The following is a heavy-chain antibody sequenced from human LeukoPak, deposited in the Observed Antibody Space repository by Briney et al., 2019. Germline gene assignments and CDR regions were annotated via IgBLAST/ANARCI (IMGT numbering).Heavy chain of an antibody. J-gene: IGHJ3*02. CDR2: ISGNGDST. Sequence: GGSLRLSCAASGFTFSTYAMTWVRQAPGKGLNWVSGISGNGDSTFYADSVKGRFTISRDNSKKTLYLQMTSLRADDTAVYYCAKDARWLAPGTFDIWGQGTMVTVS. D-gene: IGHD6-19*01. V-gene: IGHV3-23*01. CDR1: GFTFSTYA. CDR3: AKDARWLAPGTFDI.